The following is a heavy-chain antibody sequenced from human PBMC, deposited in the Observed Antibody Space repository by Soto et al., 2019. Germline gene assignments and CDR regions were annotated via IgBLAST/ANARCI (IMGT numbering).Heavy chain of an antibody. V-gene: IGHV3-23*01. Sequence: ELQLLESGGDLIQRGGSLRLSCAASGFTINIYAMTWVRQAPGKGLEWVSAISRYGDFTYYADSVEGRFTISRDNSKNTLYLQMNSLRAEDTAVYYCAKDRYLDHDSRGYLFDNWGQGTLVTVSS. CDR1: GFTINIYA. J-gene: IGHJ4*02. D-gene: IGHD3-22*01. CDR2: ISRYGDFT. CDR3: AKDRYLDHDSRGYLFDN.